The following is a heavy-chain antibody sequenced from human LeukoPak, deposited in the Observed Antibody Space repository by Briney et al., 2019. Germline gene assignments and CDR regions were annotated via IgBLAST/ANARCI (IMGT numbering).Heavy chain of an antibody. CDR3: ARDLNGDY. CDR1: GFPFSSHE. Sequence: GGSLRLSCVASGFPFSSHEMNWVRQAPGKGLEWVSSISSSSSYIYYADSVKGRFTISRDNAKNSLYLQMNSLRAEDTAVYYCARDLNGDYWGQGTLVTVSS. J-gene: IGHJ4*02. V-gene: IGHV3-21*01. CDR2: ISSSSSYI.